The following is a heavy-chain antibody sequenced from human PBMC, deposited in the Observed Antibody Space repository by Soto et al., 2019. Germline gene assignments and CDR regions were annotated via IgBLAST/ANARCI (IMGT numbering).Heavy chain of an antibody. CDR1: GGSISSGGYY. J-gene: IGHJ4*02. CDR3: ASAHMITFGGVIVIDY. V-gene: IGHV4-31*03. D-gene: IGHD3-16*02. Sequence: QVQLQESGPGLVKPSQTLSLTCTVSGGSISSGGYYWSWIRQHPGKGLEWIGYIYYSGSTYYNPSLKSRVTISVDTSKNQFSLKLSSVTAADTAVYYCASAHMITFGGVIVIDYWGQGTLVTVSS. CDR2: IYYSGST.